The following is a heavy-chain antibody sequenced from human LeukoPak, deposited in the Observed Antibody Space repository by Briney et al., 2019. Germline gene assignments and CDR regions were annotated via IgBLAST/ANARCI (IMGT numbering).Heavy chain of an antibody. CDR1: GFTFSSYG. D-gene: IGHD4-17*01. CDR3: ATDPFLYGDYYYYYMDV. CDR2: ISGSGGST. J-gene: IGHJ6*03. V-gene: IGHV3-23*01. Sequence: GGSLRLSCAASGFTFSSYGMSWVRQAPGKGLEWVSAISGSGGSTYYADSVKGRFTISRDNSKNTLYLQMNSLRAEDTAVYYCATDPFLYGDYYYYYMDVWGKGTTVTVSS.